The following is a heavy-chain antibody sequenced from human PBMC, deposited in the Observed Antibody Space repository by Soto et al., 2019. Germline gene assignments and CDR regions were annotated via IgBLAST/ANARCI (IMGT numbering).Heavy chain of an antibody. V-gene: IGHV2-5*02. J-gene: IGHJ4*02. CDR2: VYWDDDN. D-gene: IGHD1-20*01. Sequence: QITLKESGPPLVKPTQTLTLTCTFSGFSLNARPVGVGWIRQPPGKALEHLAFVYWDDDNRYSPSLRSRLTVTKDTSKNQVVLTMTNMDPVDTAMYYCAHRAEINDNWNGGYFDYWGQGALVTVSP. CDR3: AHRAEINDNWNGGYFDY. CDR1: GFSLNARPVG.